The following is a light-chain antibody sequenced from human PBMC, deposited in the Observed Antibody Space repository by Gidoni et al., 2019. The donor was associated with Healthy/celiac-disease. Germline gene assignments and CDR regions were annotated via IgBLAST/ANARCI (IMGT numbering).Light chain of an antibody. CDR2: EVS. Sequence: QSALTQPASVSGSPGQSTTISCTGTSSDVGGYNPVSWYQQHPGKAPKLMIYEVSNRPSGVSNRFSGSKSGNTASLTISGLQAEDEADYYCSSYTSSSTLEFGGGTKLTVL. CDR1: SSDVGGYNP. J-gene: IGLJ2*01. V-gene: IGLV2-14*01. CDR3: SSYTSSSTLE.